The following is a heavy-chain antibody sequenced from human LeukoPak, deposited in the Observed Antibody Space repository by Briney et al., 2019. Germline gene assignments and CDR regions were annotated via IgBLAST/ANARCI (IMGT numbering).Heavy chain of an antibody. J-gene: IGHJ6*03. D-gene: IGHD1-26*01. CDR3: ARGYLEPELLYMDV. Sequence: PVKVSCKASGGTFSSYAISWVRQAPGQGLEWMGGIIPIFGTANYAQKFQGRDTITTDESTSTAYMELSSLRSEDTAVYYCARGYLEPELLYMDVWGKGTTVTVSS. CDR2: IIPIFGTA. V-gene: IGHV1-69*05. CDR1: GGTFSSYA.